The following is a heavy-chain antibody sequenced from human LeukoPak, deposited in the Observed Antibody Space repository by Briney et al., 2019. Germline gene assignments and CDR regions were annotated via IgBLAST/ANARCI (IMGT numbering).Heavy chain of an antibody. J-gene: IGHJ4*02. CDR2: ISSSSSTI. Sequence: GGSLRLSCAASGFTFSSYSMNWVRQAPGKGLEWVSYISSSSSTIYYADSVKGRFTISRDNAKNTLYLQMNSLRAEDTAVYYCARDFDVDIVVVVAATAPDYWGQGTLVTVSS. V-gene: IGHV3-48*01. D-gene: IGHD2-15*01. CDR1: GFTFSSYS. CDR3: ARDFDVDIVVVVAATAPDY.